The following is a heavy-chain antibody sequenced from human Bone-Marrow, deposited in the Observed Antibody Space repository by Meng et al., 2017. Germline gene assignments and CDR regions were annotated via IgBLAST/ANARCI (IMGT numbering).Heavy chain of an antibody. Sequence: GSLRLSCTVSGGSISSSSYYWGWIHQPPGKGLEWIGSIYYSGSTYYNPSLKSRVTISVDTSKNQFSLKLSSVTAADTAVYYCARVGDTYYDILTGTPFDYWGQGTRVTVSS. CDR3: ARVGDTYYDILTGTPFDY. J-gene: IGHJ4*02. V-gene: IGHV4-39*07. D-gene: IGHD3-9*01. CDR1: GGSISSSSYY. CDR2: IYYSGST.